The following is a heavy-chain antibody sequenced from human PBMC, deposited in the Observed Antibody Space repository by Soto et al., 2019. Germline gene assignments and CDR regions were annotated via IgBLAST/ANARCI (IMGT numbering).Heavy chain of an antibody. V-gene: IGHV4-34*01. CDR3: ATMGPGVAVAGTIYYYYGMDV. CDR2: INHSGST. CDR1: GGSFSGYY. J-gene: IGHJ6*02. Sequence: SETLSLTCAVYGGSFSGYYWSWIRQPPGKGLEWIGEINHSGSTNYNPSLKSRVTISVDTSKNQFSLKLSSVTAADTAVYYCATMGPGVAVAGTIYYYYGMDVWGQGTTVTVSS. D-gene: IGHD6-19*01.